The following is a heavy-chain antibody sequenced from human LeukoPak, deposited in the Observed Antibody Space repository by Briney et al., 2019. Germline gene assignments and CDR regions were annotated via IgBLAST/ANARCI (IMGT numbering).Heavy chain of an antibody. J-gene: IGHJ4*02. D-gene: IGHD2-2*01. CDR1: GFTFSSYA. CDR3: ARSLCSSTSCSGSGDY. Sequence: GGSLRLSCAASGFTFSSYAMHWVRQAPGKGLEYVSAISSNGGSTYYANSVKGRFTISRDNSKNTLYLQMGSLRAEDMAVYYCARSLCSSTSCSGSGDYWGQGTLVTVSS. CDR2: ISSNGGST. V-gene: IGHV3-64*01.